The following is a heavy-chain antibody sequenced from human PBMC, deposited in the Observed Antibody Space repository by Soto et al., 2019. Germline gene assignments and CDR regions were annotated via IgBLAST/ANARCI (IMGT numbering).Heavy chain of an antibody. Sequence: GGSLRLSCAASGFTFSSYGMHWFRQAPGKGLEWVAVIWYDGSNKYYADSVKGRFTISRDNSKNTLYLQMNSLRAEDTAVYYCAREVTTPYYFDYWGQGTLVTVS. CDR3: AREVTTPYYFDY. D-gene: IGHD1-1*01. V-gene: IGHV3-33*01. J-gene: IGHJ4*02. CDR1: GFTFSSYG. CDR2: IWYDGSNK.